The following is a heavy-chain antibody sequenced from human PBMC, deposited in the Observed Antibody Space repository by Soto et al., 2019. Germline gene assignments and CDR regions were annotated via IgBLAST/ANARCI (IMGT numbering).Heavy chain of an antibody. CDR3: TRDGAVAGNWLDP. Sequence: QVQLVQSGAEMKKPGASVKVSCKTSGYTFTDFAMHWVRQAPGQSLEWMGWINPATGNIKYLQKFEGRVIITSDTSASTVHMDLRSLTSEDTAVYYCTRDGAVAGNWLDPWGQGTLVTVSS. J-gene: IGHJ5*02. CDR2: INPATGNI. V-gene: IGHV1-3*01. D-gene: IGHD6-19*01. CDR1: GYTFTDFA.